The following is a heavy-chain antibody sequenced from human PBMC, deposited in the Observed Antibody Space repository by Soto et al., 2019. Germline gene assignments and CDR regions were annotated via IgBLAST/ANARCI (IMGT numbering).Heavy chain of an antibody. J-gene: IGHJ4*02. CDR3: ARDSTDIVLMLLHDY. Sequence: ASVKVSCKASGYTFTSYGISWVRQAPGQGLEWMGWISAYNGNTNYAQKLQGRVTMTTDTSTSTAYMELRSLRSDDTAVYYCARDSTDIVLMLLHDYWGQGTLVTV. CDR1: GYTFTSYG. V-gene: IGHV1-18*04. D-gene: IGHD2-8*01. CDR2: ISAYNGNT.